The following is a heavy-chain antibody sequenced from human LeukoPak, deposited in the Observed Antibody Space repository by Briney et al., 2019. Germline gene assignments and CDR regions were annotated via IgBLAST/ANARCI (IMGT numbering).Heavy chain of an antibody. CDR3: ARDRSSGGYYPFDY. D-gene: IGHD3-22*01. CDR2: ISGSSGST. V-gene: IGHV3-23*01. CDR1: GLTVSSYS. Sequence: GGSLRLSCAASGLTVSSYSMSWVRQAPGKGLEWVSAISGSSGSTYYADSVKGRFTISRDNSKNTLYLQMNSLRDEDTAVYYCARDRSSGGYYPFDYWGQGTLVTVSS. J-gene: IGHJ4*02.